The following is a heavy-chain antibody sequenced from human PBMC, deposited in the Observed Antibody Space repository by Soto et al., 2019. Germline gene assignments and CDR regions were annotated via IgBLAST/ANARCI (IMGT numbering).Heavy chain of an antibody. CDR2: INPLSGIP. CDR1: GGTFVRHV. CDR3: ATPACAATWCSPSHKSDH. Sequence: QVQLVQSGAEVKKPESSVKVSCKTSGGTFVRHVISWVRQAPGQGPEWMGKINPLSGIPNYAQKFQDRVTFTADTDSSTAYMELSSLRSDDTAVYYCATPACAATWCSPSHKSDHLGQGTRVTVSS. V-gene: IGHV1-69*09. D-gene: IGHD2-2*01. J-gene: IGHJ4*02.